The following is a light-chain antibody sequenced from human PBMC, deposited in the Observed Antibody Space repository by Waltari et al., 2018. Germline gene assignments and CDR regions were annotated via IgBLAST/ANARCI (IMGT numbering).Light chain of an antibody. Sequence: EVVLTQYPATLSLSPGERATLSCRASQTVSSSYLAWYQHKRGQAPRLLIYDASSRATGIPDRFSGSGSGTDFTLTISRLESEDFAVYYCQQYGSSPYTFGQGTKLEIK. CDR3: QQYGSSPYT. V-gene: IGKV3-20*01. CDR2: DAS. CDR1: QTVSSSY. J-gene: IGKJ2*01.